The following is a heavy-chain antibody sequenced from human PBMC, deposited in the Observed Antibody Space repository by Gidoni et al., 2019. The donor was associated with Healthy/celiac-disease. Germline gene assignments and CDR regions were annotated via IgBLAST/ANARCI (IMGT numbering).Heavy chain of an antibody. CDR1: GFTFSSYG. V-gene: IGHV3-33*01. CDR3: ARGDSKLDY. Sequence: QVQLVESGGGVVQPGRSLRLSCAASGFTFSSYGMHWVRKAPGKGLEWVAVIWYDGSNKYYADSVKGRFTISRDNSKNTLYLQMNSLRAEDTAVYYCARGDSKLDYWGQGTLVTVSS. CDR2: IWYDGSNK. J-gene: IGHJ4*02. D-gene: IGHD4-4*01.